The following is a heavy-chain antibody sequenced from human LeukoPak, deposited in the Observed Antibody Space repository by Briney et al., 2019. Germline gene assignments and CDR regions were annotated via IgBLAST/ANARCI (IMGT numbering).Heavy chain of an antibody. J-gene: IGHJ3*02. D-gene: IGHD3-10*01. CDR2: IIPILGIA. CDR1: GGTFSSYA. Sequence: SVKVSCKASGGTFSSYAISWVRQAPGQGLEWMGRIIPILGIANYAQKFQGRVTITADKSTSTAYMELSSLRSEDTAVYYCAGLWGGDAFDIWGQGTMVTVSS. V-gene: IGHV1-69*04. CDR3: AGLWGGDAFDI.